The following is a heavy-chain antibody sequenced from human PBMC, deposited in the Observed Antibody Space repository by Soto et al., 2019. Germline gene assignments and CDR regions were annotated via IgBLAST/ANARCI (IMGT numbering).Heavy chain of an antibody. V-gene: IGHV4-4*02. CDR1: GDSTTTYKW. CDR2: IYDSGNT. D-gene: IGHD7-27*01. J-gene: IGHJ6*02. CDR3: ATCQLGEYYYAMDM. Sequence: QVQLQQSGPGLVKPLGTLSLTCGVSGDSTTTYKWWTWVRQTPSRGLEWIGEIYDSGNTRYNPSLKSRVTISKDTSKNQLSLKLNSVTVADTAVYYCATCQLGEYYYAMDMWGQGTTVTVSS.